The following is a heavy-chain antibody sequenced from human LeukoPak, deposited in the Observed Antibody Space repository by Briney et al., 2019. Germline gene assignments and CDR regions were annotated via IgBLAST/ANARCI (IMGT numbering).Heavy chain of an antibody. J-gene: IGHJ3*02. Sequence: PSETLSLTCSVSGGSISRYYWNWIRQSAGKGLEWIGRIYTSGSTNYNPSLKSRVTMSVDTSKNQFSLKLSSVTAADTAVYYCARRIEQNDAFDIWGQGTMVTVSS. D-gene: IGHD6-13*01. V-gene: IGHV4-4*07. CDR3: ARRIEQNDAFDI. CDR1: GGSISRYY. CDR2: IYTSGST.